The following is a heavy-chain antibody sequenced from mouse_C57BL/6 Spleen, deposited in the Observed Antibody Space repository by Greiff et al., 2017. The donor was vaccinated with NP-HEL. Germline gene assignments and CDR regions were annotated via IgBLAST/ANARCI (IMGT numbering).Heavy chain of an antibody. V-gene: IGHV1-53*01. CDR2: INPSNGGT. Sequence: QVQLQQPGTDLVKPGASVKLSCKASGYTFTSYWMHWVKQRPGQGLEWIGNINPSNGGTNYNEKFKSKATLTVDKSSSTAYMQHSSLTSEDSAVYYCAREGIYYGNFWFAYWGQGTLVTVSA. CDR1: GYTFTSYW. CDR3: AREGIYYGNFWFAY. D-gene: IGHD2-1*01. J-gene: IGHJ3*01.